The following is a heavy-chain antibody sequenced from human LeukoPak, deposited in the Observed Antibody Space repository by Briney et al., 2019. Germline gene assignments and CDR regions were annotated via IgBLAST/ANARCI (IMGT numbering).Heavy chain of an antibody. CDR3: ARGDGTPYYFDY. J-gene: IGHJ4*02. Sequence: GGTLRLSCAASGFTFSSYAMHWVRQATGNGLEWVAVISYDGSNKYYADSVKGRFTISRDNSKNTLYLQMNSLRAEDTAVYYCARGDGTPYYFDYWGQGTLVTVSS. CDR2: ISYDGSNK. D-gene: IGHD1-26*01. V-gene: IGHV3-30-3*01. CDR1: GFTFSSYA.